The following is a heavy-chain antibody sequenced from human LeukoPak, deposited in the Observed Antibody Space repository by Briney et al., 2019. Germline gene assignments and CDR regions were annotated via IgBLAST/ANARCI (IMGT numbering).Heavy chain of an antibody. J-gene: IGHJ4*02. CDR1: GFTFSTYN. CDR3: ARRGGLALFDY. CDR2: ISSGGGST. Sequence: GGSLRLSCAASGFTFSTYNMNWVRQAPGKGLEYVAAISSGGGSTYYANSVQGRFTISRDNSKNTVYLQMGSLRAEDMAVYYCARRGGLALFDYWGQGTLVTVSS. V-gene: IGHV3-64*01. D-gene: IGHD3-16*01.